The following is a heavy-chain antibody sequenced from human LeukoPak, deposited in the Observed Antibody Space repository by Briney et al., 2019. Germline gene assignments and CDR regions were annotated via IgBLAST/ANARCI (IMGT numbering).Heavy chain of an antibody. CDR3: ARGTVGATVLLDY. D-gene: IGHD1-26*01. CDR2: IYYSGST. J-gene: IGHJ4*02. V-gene: IGHV4-59*01. Sequence: SETLSLTCTVSGGSISSYYWSWIRQPPGKGLEGIGYIYYSGSTNYNPSLKSRVTISVDTSKNQFSLKLSSVTAADTAVYYCARGTVGATVLLDYWGQGTLVTVSS. CDR1: GGSISSYY.